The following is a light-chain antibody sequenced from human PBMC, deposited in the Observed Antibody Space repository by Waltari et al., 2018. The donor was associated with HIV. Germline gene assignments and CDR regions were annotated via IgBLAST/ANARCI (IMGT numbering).Light chain of an antibody. CDR3: CSYAGPDTFFV. CDR1: VRDIGTYNL. CDR2: EVS. V-gene: IGLV2-23*02. Sequence: QSGLTQPASVSGSLGQSITIFCNGSVRDIGTYNLVSLYQQFPGKAPKVIISEVSKRPSGISDRFSGSKSANSASLRISGLRPEDEADYFCCSYAGPDTFFVFGGGT. J-gene: IGLJ1*01.